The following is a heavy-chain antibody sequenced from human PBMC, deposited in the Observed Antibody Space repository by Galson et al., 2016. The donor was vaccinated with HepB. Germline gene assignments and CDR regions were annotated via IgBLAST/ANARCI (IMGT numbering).Heavy chain of an antibody. Sequence: TLSLTCSVSGGSITIGLYYWSWVRQPAGRGLEWIGRTYSSGKTNYNPSLKSRVAMLLDMSKNQFSLTLKSVTDADTAVYYCAREQRDGHNDDSFDIWGQGKMVTVSS. J-gene: IGHJ3*02. CDR1: GGSITIGLYY. CDR3: AREQRDGHNDDSFDI. D-gene: IGHD5-24*01. CDR2: TYSSGKT. V-gene: IGHV4-61*02.